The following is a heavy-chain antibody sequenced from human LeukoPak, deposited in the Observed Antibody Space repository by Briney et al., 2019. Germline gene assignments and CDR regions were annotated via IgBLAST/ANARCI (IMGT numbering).Heavy chain of an antibody. V-gene: IGHV1-2*06. CDR3: ARRPPDIAVAGWDY. Sequence: ASVKVSCKASGYTFTGYYMHWVRQAPGQGLEWMGRINPNNGGTNYAQKFQGRVTMTRDTSISTAYIELSRLRSDDTAVYYCARRPPDIAVAGWDYWRQGTLVTVSS. CDR2: INPNNGGT. J-gene: IGHJ4*02. CDR1: GYTFTGYY. D-gene: IGHD6-19*01.